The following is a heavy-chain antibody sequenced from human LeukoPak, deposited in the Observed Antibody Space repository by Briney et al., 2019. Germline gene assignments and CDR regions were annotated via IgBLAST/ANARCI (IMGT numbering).Heavy chain of an antibody. CDR2: ISSSSSYI. CDR3: ARVGDCSSTSCYLFDY. V-gene: IGHV3-21*01. D-gene: IGHD2-2*01. J-gene: IGHJ4*02. Sequence: GGSLRPSCAASGFTFSSYSMNWVRQAPGKGLEWVSSISSSSSYIYYADSVKGRFTISRDNAKNSLYLQMNSLRAEDTAVYYCARVGDCSSTSCYLFDYWGQGTLVTVSS. CDR1: GFTFSSYS.